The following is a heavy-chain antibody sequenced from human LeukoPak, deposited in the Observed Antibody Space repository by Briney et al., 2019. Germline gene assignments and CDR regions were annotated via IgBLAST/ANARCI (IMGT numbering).Heavy chain of an antibody. CDR3: ASFYYDSLLGFDY. V-gene: IGHV3-21*01. D-gene: IGHD3-22*01. CDR1: GFTFSSYS. Sequence: GGSLRLSCAASGFTFSSYSMNWVRQAPGKGLEWVSSISSSSSYIYYADSVKGRFTISRDNAKNSLYLQMNSLRAEDTAVYYCASFYYDSLLGFDYWGQGTLVTVSS. CDR2: ISSSSSYI. J-gene: IGHJ4*02.